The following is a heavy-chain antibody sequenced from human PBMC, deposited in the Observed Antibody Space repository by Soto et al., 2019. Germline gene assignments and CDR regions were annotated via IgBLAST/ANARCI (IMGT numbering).Heavy chain of an antibody. CDR1: GGTFSSYT. CDR3: ARVGGAHTLDY. V-gene: IGHV1-69*02. Sequence: QVQLVQSGAEVKKPGSSVKVSCKASGGTFSSYTISWGRQAPGQGLEWMGRIIPILGIANYAQKFQGRVTITADKSTSTAYMELSSLRSDDTAVYYCARVGGAHTLDYWGQGTLVTVSS. D-gene: IGHD3-16*01. CDR2: IIPILGIA. J-gene: IGHJ4*02.